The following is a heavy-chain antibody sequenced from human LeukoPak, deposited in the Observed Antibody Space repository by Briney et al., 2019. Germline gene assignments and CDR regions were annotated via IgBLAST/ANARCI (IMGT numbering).Heavy chain of an antibody. CDR3: AKGGWLQSPTDC. V-gene: IGHV3-30*18. CDR2: ISYDGSNK. CDR1: GFTFSSYG. Sequence: PGGSLRLSCAASGFTFSSYGMRWVRQAPGKGLEWAAVISYDGSNKYYADSVKGRFTISRDNSKNTLYLQMNSLRAEDTAVYFCAKGGWLQSPTDCWGQGTLVTVSS. J-gene: IGHJ4*02. D-gene: IGHD5-24*01.